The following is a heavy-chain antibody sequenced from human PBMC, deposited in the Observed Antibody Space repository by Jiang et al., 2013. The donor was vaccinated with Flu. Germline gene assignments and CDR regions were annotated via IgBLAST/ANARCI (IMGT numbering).Heavy chain of an antibody. CDR3: ARVSEEETLSEEYYFDR. D-gene: IGHD2/OR15-2a*01. CDR2: IHDSGRT. Sequence: LLKPSETLSLTCAVSGTYFSGYYWTWIRQAPGKGLEWIGEIHDSGRTHYNPSLRSRVILSADTSRSQISLKLTSVSAADTGVYYCARVSEEETLSEEYYFDRWGQGTLVAVSS. V-gene: IGHV4-34*01. CDR1: GTYFSGYY. J-gene: IGHJ4*02.